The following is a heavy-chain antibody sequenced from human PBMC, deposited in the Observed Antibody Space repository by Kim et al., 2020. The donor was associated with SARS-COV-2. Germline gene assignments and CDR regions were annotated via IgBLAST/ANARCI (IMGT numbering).Heavy chain of an antibody. D-gene: IGHD3-10*01. J-gene: IGHJ3*02. CDR3: VKVWLWPDAFDI. Sequence: YYADSVKGRFTISRDNAKNTLYLQMSSLRAEDTAVYYCVKVWLWPDAFDIWGQGTMVTVSS. V-gene: IGHV3-64D*09.